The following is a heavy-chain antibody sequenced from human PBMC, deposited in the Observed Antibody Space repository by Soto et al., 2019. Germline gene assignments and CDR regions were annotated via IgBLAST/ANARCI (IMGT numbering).Heavy chain of an antibody. CDR1: GGPFSGYY. CDR3: ARGPLGVVVVPAAISQRYYYGMDV. V-gene: IGHV4-34*01. Sequence: SETLSLTCAVYGGPFSGYYWSWIRQPPGKGLEWIGEINHSGSTNYNPSLKSRVTIAVDTSKNQFSLKLSSVTAADTAVYYCARGPLGVVVVPAAISQRYYYGMDVWGQGTTVTVSS. J-gene: IGHJ6*02. CDR2: INHSGST. D-gene: IGHD2-2*02.